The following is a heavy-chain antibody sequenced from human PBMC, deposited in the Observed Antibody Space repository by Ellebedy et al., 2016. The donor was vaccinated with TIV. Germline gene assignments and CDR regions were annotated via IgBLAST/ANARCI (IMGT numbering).Heavy chain of an antibody. CDR2: INHSGST. CDR1: RFTFSRYA. V-gene: IGHV4-34*01. Sequence: ESLKISCAASRFTFSRYAMSWVRQSPGKGLEWIGEINHSGSTNYNPSLKSRVTISVDTSKNQFSLKLRSVTAADTAVYYCARGRRFFYYYGMDVWGQGTTVTVSS. J-gene: IGHJ6*02. CDR3: ARGRRFFYYYGMDV. D-gene: IGHD3-3*01.